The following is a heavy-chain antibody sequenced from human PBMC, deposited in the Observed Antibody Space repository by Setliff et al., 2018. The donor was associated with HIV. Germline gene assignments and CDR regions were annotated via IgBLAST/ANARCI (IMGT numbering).Heavy chain of an antibody. Sequence: PSETLSLTCTVSGGSITDYFWSWIRQSPGKGLEWMSNIYSRGYTEYNPSLLNRFTMSLDTPRNKFSLRLSPVTAADTAVYYCARGSYDIVGDTRSPDYNYFGMDVWGQGTTVTVSS. CDR2: IYSRGYT. CDR3: ARGSYDIVGDTRSPDYNYFGMDV. J-gene: IGHJ6*02. D-gene: IGHD1-26*01. V-gene: IGHV4-4*09. CDR1: GGSITDYF.